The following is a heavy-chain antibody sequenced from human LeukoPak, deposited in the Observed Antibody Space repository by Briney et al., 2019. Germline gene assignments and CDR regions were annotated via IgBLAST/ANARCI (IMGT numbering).Heavy chain of an antibody. Sequence: SETLSLTCTVSGGSISSYYWSWIRQPAGKVLEWIGRIYTSGSTNYNPSLKSRVTMSVDTSKNQFSLKLSSVTAADTAVYYCARDGSSSSWEPDAFDIWGQGTMVTVSS. CDR1: GGSISSYY. V-gene: IGHV4-4*07. CDR3: ARDGSSSSWEPDAFDI. D-gene: IGHD6-13*01. J-gene: IGHJ3*02. CDR2: IYTSGST.